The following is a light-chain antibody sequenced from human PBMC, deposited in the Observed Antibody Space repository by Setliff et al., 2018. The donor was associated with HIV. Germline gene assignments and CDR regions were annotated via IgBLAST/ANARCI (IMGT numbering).Light chain of an antibody. CDR1: SSDVGSYDY. V-gene: IGLV2-11*01. Sequence: QSALIRPPSVSGSPGQSVTISCTGTSSDVGSYDYVSWYQQHPGTVPKPMIYNVNTRPSGVPDRFSGSKSGTSASLAITGLQAEDEADYYCQSYDSNLSGVFGTGTKVTVL. J-gene: IGLJ1*01. CDR3: QSYDSNLSGV. CDR2: NVN.